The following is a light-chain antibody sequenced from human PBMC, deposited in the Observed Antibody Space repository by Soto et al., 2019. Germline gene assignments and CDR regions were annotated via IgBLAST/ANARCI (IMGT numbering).Light chain of an antibody. CDR3: QQYNSWPRT. CDR2: GAS. CDR1: HYISSN. V-gene: IGKV3-15*01. Sequence: VMTQSPVTLSVSPGERATLSCRASHYISSNLAWYQQKPGPAPRLLIYGASTRATGIPARFSGSGSGTEFTLTISSLQSEDFAVYFCQQYNSWPRTFGQGTKVDIQ. J-gene: IGKJ1*01.